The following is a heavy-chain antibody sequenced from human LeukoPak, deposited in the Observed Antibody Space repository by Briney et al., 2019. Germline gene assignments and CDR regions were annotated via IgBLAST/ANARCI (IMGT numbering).Heavy chain of an antibody. V-gene: IGHV4-59*01. CDR1: GGSISSYY. D-gene: IGHD3-16*01. Sequence: PSETLSLTCTVSGGSISSYYWSWIRQPPGKGLEWIGYIYYSGSTNYNPSLKSRVTISVDTSKNQFSLKLSSVTAADTAVYYCARLGPYDALDIWGQGTMVTVSS. J-gene: IGHJ3*02. CDR3: ARLGPYDALDI. CDR2: IYYSGST.